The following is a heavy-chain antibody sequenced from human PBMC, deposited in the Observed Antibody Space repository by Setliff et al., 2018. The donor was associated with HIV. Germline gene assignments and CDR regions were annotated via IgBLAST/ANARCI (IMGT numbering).Heavy chain of an antibody. CDR3: ARSGYTSGFYWVFGAFGV. J-gene: IGHJ3*01. Sequence: PSETLSLTCTVSVASISSFYWSWIRQPPGKGLEWIGYLSYSGSTNYNPSLKSRVTISVDTSTKQFSLYLSSVNETDTAVYYCARSGYTSGFYWVFGAFGVWGQGKLVTVSS. D-gene: IGHD3-22*01. V-gene: IGHV4-59*01. CDR2: LSYSGST. CDR1: VASISSFY.